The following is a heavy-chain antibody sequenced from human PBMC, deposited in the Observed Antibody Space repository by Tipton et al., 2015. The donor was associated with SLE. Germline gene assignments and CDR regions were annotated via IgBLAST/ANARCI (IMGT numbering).Heavy chain of an antibody. CDR2: IYYSGST. D-gene: IGHD6-13*01. CDR3: ARDKHAGIAAAGGWFDP. J-gene: IGHJ5*02. CDR1: GGSISSSSYY. Sequence: TLSLTCTVSGGSISSSSYYWGWIRQPPGKGLEWIGSIYYSGSTNYNPSLKSRVTISVDTSKNQFSLKLSSVTAADTAVYYCARDKHAGIAAAGGWFDPWGQGTLVTVSS. V-gene: IGHV4-39*07.